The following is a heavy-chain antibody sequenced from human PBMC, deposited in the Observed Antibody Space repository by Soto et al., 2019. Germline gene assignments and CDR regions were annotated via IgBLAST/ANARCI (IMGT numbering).Heavy chain of an antibody. D-gene: IGHD2-15*01. CDR3: ARAPLTHCSGGSCYSDY. CDR2: IRAYNGNT. CDR1: GYTFTSYG. V-gene: IGHV1-18*01. J-gene: IGHJ4*02. Sequence: QVQLVQSGAEVKKPGASVKVSCKASGYTFTSYGISLVRQAPGQGLEWMGWIRAYNGNTNYAQKVQGRVTMTTDTSTSTAYMELRSLRSDDTAVYYCARAPLTHCSGGSCYSDYWGQGTLVTVSS.